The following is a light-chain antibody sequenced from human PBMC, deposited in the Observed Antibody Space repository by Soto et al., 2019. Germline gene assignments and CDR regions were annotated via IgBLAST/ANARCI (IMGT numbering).Light chain of an antibody. CDR3: AAWDDSLNGFYV. CDR1: SSNIGSNT. CDR2: SNN. J-gene: IGLJ1*01. Sequence: SLLTQPPSASGTPGQRVTISCSGSSSNIGSNTVHWYQQLPGTAPKLPIYSNNQRPSGVPDRFSGSKSGTSASLAISVLQSEDEADYYCAAWDDSLNGFYVFGTGTKVTVL. V-gene: IGLV1-44*01.